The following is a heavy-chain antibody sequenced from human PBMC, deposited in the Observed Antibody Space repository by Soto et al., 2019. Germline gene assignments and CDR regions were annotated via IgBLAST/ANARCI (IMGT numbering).Heavy chain of an antibody. V-gene: IGHV1-69*13. CDR3: ARGGIVGATEFSFDI. Sequence: VKVSCKASGFTFTSSAISWVRQAPGQGLEWMGGIIPIFGTANYAQKFQGRVTITADESTSTAYMELSSLRSEDTAVYYCARGGIVGATEFSFDIWGQGTMVTVSS. J-gene: IGHJ3*02. D-gene: IGHD1-26*01. CDR2: IIPIFGTA. CDR1: GFTFTSSA.